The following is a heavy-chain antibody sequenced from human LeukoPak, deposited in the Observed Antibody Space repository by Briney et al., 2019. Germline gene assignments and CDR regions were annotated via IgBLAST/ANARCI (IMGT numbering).Heavy chain of an antibody. Sequence: KTGGSLRLSCAASGNYWMHWVRQAPGKGLEWVGRIQSKTDGGTTEYAAPVKGRFTISRDDSTNTLYLQMNSLKTEDTGVYYCAAGGRVWGQGTTVTVSS. V-gene: IGHV3-15*01. J-gene: IGHJ6*02. CDR1: GNYW. CDR3: AAGGRV. D-gene: IGHD3-10*01. CDR2: IQSKTDGGTT.